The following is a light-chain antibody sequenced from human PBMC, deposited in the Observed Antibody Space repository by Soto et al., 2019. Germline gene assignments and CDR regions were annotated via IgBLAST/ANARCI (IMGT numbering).Light chain of an antibody. J-gene: IGLJ1*01. CDR1: SSDVGGYNY. V-gene: IGLV2-8*01. Sequence: QSALTQPASVSGYTGESVAISCTGTSSDVGGYNYVSWYQQHPAKAPKLMIYEVNKRPSGVPDRFSGSKSGNTASLTVSGLLAEDEADYYCSSYAGSSNVFGTGTKVTVL. CDR2: EVN. CDR3: SSYAGSSNV.